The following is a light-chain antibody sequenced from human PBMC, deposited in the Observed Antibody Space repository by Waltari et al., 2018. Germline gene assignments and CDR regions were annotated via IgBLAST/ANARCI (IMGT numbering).Light chain of an antibody. Sequence: SFVLTQTPSVSVAPGNTARITCGGDNIGSKSVHWYQQQPGQAPVLVVHDDRDRSPGVAVRITGSKSGNPATLTISSVDVGDEADYYCQLWDYTTDHWVFGGGTKLTVL. CDR3: QLWDYTTDHWV. V-gene: IGLV3-21*03. CDR2: DDR. J-gene: IGLJ3*02. CDR1: NIGSKS.